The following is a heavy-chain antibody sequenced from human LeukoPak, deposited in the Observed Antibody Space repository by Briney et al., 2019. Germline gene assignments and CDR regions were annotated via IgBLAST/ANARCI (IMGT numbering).Heavy chain of an antibody. CDR3: ARGREVRGVAETPHVLIDY. CDR1: GGSISGYY. CDR2: INHSGST. D-gene: IGHD3-10*01. Sequence: SETLSLTCTVSGGSISGYYWSWIRQPPGKGLEWIGEINHSGSTNYNPSLKSRVTISVDTSKNQFSLKLSSVTAADAAVYYCARGREVRGVAETPHVLIDYWGQGTLVTVSS. J-gene: IGHJ4*02. V-gene: IGHV4-34*01.